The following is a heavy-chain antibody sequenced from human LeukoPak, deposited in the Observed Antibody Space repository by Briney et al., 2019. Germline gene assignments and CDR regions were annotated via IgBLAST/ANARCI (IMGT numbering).Heavy chain of an antibody. J-gene: IGHJ1*01. CDR2: FDPEDGET. CDR1: GYTLTELS. D-gene: IGHD3-22*01. CDR3: ATNLPHYYDRRGYYYDEYFQH. Sequence: ASVKVSCKVSGYTLTELSMHWLRQAPGKGLEWMGGFDPEDGETIYAQKFQGRVTMTEDTSTDTAYMELSSLRSEDTAVYYCATNLPHYYDRRGYYYDEYFQHWGQGTLVTVSS. V-gene: IGHV1-24*01.